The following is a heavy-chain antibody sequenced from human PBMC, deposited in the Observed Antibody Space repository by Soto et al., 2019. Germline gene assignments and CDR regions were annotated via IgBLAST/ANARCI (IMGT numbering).Heavy chain of an antibody. J-gene: IGHJ5*02. CDR2: IYHSGST. Sequence: QLQLQESGSGLVKPSQTLSLTCAVSGGSISSGGYSWSWIRQPPGKGLEWIGYIYHSGSTYYNPSLKRRVTISVDRSKNQFSLKLSSVTAADTAVYYCARARRYSSSSGFGWFDPWGQGTLVTVSS. V-gene: IGHV4-30-2*01. CDR1: GGSISSGGYS. D-gene: IGHD6-6*01. CDR3: ARARRYSSSSGFGWFDP.